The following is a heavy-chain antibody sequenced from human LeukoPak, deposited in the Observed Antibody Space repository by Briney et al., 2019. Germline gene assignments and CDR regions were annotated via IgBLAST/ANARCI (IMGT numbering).Heavy chain of an antibody. D-gene: IGHD6-19*01. J-gene: IGHJ3*02. CDR1: GGSISSYY. Sequence: SETLSLTCTVSGGSISSYYWSWIRQPPGKGLEWIGYIYYSGSTNYNPSLKSRVTISVDTSKNQFSLKLSSVTAADTAVYYCARGGGGWFYGAFDIWGQGTMVTVSS. V-gene: IGHV4-59*01. CDR2: IYYSGST. CDR3: ARGGGGWFYGAFDI.